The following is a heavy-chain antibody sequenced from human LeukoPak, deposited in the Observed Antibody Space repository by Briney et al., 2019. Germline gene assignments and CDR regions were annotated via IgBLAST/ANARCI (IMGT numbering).Heavy chain of an antibody. CDR1: EFTFSSFW. J-gene: IGHJ6*03. CDR2: IKQDGSEK. V-gene: IGHV3-7*01. D-gene: IGHD2/OR15-2a*01. CDR3: AREGGLENKYYYYYYMDV. Sequence: GGSLRLSCEASEFTFSSFWMSWVRQAPGKGLEWVANIKQDGSEKYYVDSVKGRFTISRDNAKNSLYLQMNSLRAEDTAVYYCAREGGLENKYYYYYYMDVWGKGTTVTVSS.